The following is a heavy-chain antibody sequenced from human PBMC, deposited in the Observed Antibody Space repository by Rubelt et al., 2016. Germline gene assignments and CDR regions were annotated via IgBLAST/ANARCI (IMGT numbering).Heavy chain of an antibody. J-gene: IGHJ4*02. Sequence: QVQLVQSGAEVKKPGASVKVSCKASGYTFTSYYMHWVRQAPGQGLEWMGGIIPIFGTANYAQKFQGRVTMTRDTSWSTVYMERSSLRSEDTAVYYCATWEGLDSSGYYSNYWGQGTLVTVSS. D-gene: IGHD3-22*01. CDR2: IIPIFGTA. CDR1: GYTFTSYY. CDR3: ATWEGLDSSGYYSNY. V-gene: IGHV1-46*01.